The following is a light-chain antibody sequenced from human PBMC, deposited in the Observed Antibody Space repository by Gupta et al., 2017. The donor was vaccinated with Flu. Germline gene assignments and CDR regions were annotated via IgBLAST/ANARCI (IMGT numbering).Light chain of an antibody. CDR1: QSVSSN. J-gene: IGKJ2*01. CDR2: GAS. V-gene: IGKV3-15*01. CDR3: QQYNSWPS. Sequence: PGEVATLSCTASQSVSSNLAWYQQKPDQAPRLLIYGASTRATGIPASFSGSGSATEFTLTISRLPSEDFAVYYCQQYNSWPSFGQGTKLEIK.